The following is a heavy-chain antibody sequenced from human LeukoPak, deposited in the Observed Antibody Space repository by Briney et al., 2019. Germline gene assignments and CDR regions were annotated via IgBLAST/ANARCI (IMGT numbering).Heavy chain of an antibody. CDR1: GFTFSSYS. J-gene: IGHJ6*03. D-gene: IGHD6-6*01. CDR3: ARVVAARGADYYYYYYMDV. CDR2: ISSSSSYI. V-gene: IGHV3-21*01. Sequence: TGGSLRLSSAASGFTFSSYSMNWVRQAPGKGLEWVSSISSSSSYIYYADSVKGRFTISRDNAKNSLYLQMNSLRAEDTAVYYCARVVAARGADYYYYYYMDVWGKGTTVTVSS.